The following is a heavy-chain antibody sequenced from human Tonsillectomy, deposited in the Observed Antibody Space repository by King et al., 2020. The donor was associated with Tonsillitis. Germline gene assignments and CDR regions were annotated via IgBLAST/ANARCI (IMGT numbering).Heavy chain of an antibody. D-gene: IGHD3-16*01. CDR3: TRSLVLAAFDI. Sequence: EVQLVESGGGLVQPGGSLKLSCAASGFTFTGSAMHWVRQASGKGLGWVGRIRSNTNSYATALAASVKGRFTISRDDSKNTVYLQMNSLKTEDTAVYYCTRSLVLAAFDIWGQGTMVTVSS. CDR1: GFTFTGSA. CDR2: IRSNTNSYAT. V-gene: IGHV3-73*01. J-gene: IGHJ3*02.